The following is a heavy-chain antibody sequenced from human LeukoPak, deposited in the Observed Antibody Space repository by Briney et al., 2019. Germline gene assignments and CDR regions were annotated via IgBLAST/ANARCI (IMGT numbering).Heavy chain of an antibody. Sequence: SETLSLTCTVSGGSISSYYWNWIRQPPGKGLEWIGYIYYSGSTNYNPSLKSRVTMSVDTSKNQFSLKLSSVTAADTAVYYCARDILTGYYTEGYAFDIWGQGTMVTVSS. CDR1: GGSISSYY. V-gene: IGHV4-59*01. CDR3: ARDILTGYYTEGYAFDI. CDR2: IYYSGST. J-gene: IGHJ3*02. D-gene: IGHD3-9*01.